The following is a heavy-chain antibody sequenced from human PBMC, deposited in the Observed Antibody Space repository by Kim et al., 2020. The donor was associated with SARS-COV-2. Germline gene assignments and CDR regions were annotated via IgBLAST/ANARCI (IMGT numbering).Heavy chain of an antibody. CDR2: ISSSSNG. V-gene: IGHV3-11*03. Sequence: GGSLRLSCAASGFTFSDYDMNWVRQAPGKGLEWVAYISSSSNGNYSASGEWGRVTFRINTENYWYPQYMNLHSEDTAAEYGASCTRDHVMGIDWCDYYY. CDR1: GFTFSDYD. D-gene: IGHD3-9*01. CDR3: ASCTRDHVMGIDWCDYYY. J-gene: IGHJ6*01.